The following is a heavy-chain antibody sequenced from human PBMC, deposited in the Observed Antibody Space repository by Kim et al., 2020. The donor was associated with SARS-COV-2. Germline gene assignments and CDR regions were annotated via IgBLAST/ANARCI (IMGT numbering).Heavy chain of an antibody. Sequence: DSVKGRFTISRDNSKNMLYLQMNSLRAEDTAVYYCAKDRITMIELYYFDYWGQGTLVTVSS. V-gene: IGHV3-30*02. J-gene: IGHJ4*02. D-gene: IGHD3-22*01. CDR3: AKDRITMIELYYFDY.